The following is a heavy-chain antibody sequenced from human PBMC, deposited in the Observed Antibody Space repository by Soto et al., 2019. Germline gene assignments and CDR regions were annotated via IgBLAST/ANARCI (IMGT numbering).Heavy chain of an antibody. Sequence: SETLSLTCTVSGGSISSGGYYWRWIRQHPGKGLEWIGYIYYSGSTYYNPSLKSRVTISVDTSKNQFSLKLSSVTAADTAVYYCARRPPGYCSGGSCHFDYWGQGTLVTVSS. V-gene: IGHV4-31*03. D-gene: IGHD2-15*01. CDR1: GGSISSGGYY. CDR2: IYYSGST. J-gene: IGHJ4*02. CDR3: ARRPPGYCSGGSCHFDY.